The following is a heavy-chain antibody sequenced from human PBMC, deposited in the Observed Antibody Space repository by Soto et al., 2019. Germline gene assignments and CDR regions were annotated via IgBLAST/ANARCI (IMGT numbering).Heavy chain of an antibody. CDR2: INPNSGGT. J-gene: IGHJ6*02. D-gene: IGHD3-9*01. CDR1: GYTFTGYY. V-gene: IGHV1-2*02. Sequence: RASVKVSCKASGYTFTGYYMHWVRQAPGQGLEWMGWINPNSGGTNYAQKFQGRVTMTRDTSISTAYMELSRLRSDDTAVYYCARVRGYDIFTGMDVWGQGTTVTVSS. CDR3: ARVRGYDIFTGMDV.